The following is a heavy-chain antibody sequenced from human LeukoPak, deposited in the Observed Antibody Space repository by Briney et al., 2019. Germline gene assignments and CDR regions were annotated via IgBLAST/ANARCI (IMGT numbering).Heavy chain of an antibody. V-gene: IGHV4-34*01. CDR1: GGSFSGYY. Sequence: SETLSLTCAVYGGSFSGYYWSWIRQPPGKGLEWIGEINHSGSTNYNPSLKGRVTISVDTSKNQFSLKLSSVTAADTAVYYCARGPYCSGGSCYRGYYYGMDVWGQGTTVTVSS. D-gene: IGHD2-15*01. CDR2: INHSGST. CDR3: ARGPYCSGGSCYRGYYYGMDV. J-gene: IGHJ6*02.